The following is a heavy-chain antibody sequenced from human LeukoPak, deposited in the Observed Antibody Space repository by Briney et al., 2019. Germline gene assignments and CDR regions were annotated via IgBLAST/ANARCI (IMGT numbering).Heavy chain of an antibody. CDR3: ARGDGGYSSSWTTFDY. CDR1: GFTFSSYA. V-gene: IGHV3-30-3*01. Sequence: QSGGSLRLSCAASGFTFSSYAMHWVRQAPGKGLEWVAVISYDGSNKYYADSVKGRFTISRDNSKNTLYLQMNSLRAEDTAVCYCARGDGGYSSSWTTFDYWGQGTLVTVSS. J-gene: IGHJ4*02. CDR2: ISYDGSNK. D-gene: IGHD6-13*01.